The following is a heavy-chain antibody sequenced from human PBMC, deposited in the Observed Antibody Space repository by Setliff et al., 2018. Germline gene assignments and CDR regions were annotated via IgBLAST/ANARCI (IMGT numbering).Heavy chain of an antibody. V-gene: IGHV3-66*02. CDR2: IYTGGTR. J-gene: IGHJ4*02. CDR1: GFTVSSNF. Sequence: LRLSCAASGFTVSSNFMAWVRQAPGKGLEWVSVIYTGGTRHFADSVKGRFTISRDDSKNSIYLQMTNVRPEDTAVYYCARGPIGTFWGQGTLVTVSS. D-gene: IGHD1-26*01. CDR3: ARGPIGTF.